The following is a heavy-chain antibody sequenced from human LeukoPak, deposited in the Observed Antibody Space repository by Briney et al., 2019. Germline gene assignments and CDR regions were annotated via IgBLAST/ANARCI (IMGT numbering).Heavy chain of an antibody. CDR1: GFTFSSYS. CDR2: ISSSSSYI. J-gene: IGHJ4*02. CDR3: ARRGDLRYFDWLLDY. D-gene: IGHD3-9*01. Sequence: GGSLRLSCAASGFTFSSYSMNWVRQAPGKGLEWVSSISSSSSYIYYADSVKGRFTISRDNAKNSLYLQMNSLRAEDTAVYYCARRGDLRYFDWLLDYWGQGTLVTVSS. V-gene: IGHV3-21*01.